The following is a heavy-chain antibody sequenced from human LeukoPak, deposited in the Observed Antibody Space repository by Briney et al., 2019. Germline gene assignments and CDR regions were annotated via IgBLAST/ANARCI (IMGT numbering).Heavy chain of an antibody. J-gene: IGHJ4*02. D-gene: IGHD7-27*01. Sequence: GGSLRLSCVASGFTFSNYWMFWVRQAPGKGREGVANINKNVKTMVYVDSVKGRFTISRDNGEKSLYLQMNSLGAEDTAVYFCATELSGTGDLDYWGQGALVTVSS. CDR3: ATELSGTGDLDY. V-gene: IGHV3-7*03. CDR2: INKNVKTM. CDR1: GFTFSNYW.